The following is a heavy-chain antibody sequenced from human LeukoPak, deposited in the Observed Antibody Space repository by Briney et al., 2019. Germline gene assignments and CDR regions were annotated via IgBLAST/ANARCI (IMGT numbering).Heavy chain of an antibody. CDR1: GLTFRLYG. V-gene: IGHV3-33*01. D-gene: IGHD7-27*01. J-gene: IGHJ5*02. CDR3: ARDGVNWGIDL. Sequence: GGSLRLSCAASGLTFRLYGMHWIRQAPGKGLEWVAVILNDGSNQYYADSVKGRFTVSRDNSKNTVFLQVNSLRADDTAVYYCARDGVNWGIDLWGQGTLVIVSS. CDR2: ILNDGSNQ.